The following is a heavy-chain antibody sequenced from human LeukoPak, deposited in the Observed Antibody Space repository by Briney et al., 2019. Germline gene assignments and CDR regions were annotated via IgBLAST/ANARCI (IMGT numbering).Heavy chain of an antibody. CDR2: IYNGGIT. CDR1: GGSISSSGYY. V-gene: IGHV4-31*03. CDR3: ARLYILTGSYSWDY. J-gene: IGHJ4*02. D-gene: IGHD3-9*01. Sequence: SETLCLTCTVSGGSISSSGYYWTWIRQHPGKGLEWIGYIYNGGITYYNPSLKSRATISLDKSKNQFSLKLSSVTAADTAVYYCARLYILTGSYSWDYWGQGTLVTVSS.